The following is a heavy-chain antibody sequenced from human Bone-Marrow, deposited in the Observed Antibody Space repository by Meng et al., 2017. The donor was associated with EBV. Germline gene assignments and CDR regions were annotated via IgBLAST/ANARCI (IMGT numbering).Heavy chain of an antibody. CDR2: IYDGGTT. J-gene: IGHJ4*02. CDR1: GASFSGVSYN. D-gene: IGHD3-10*01. CDR3: AKSRSSTPGVVDY. Sequence: QVPLTGSGPGLGKLSEALSITCTGSGASFSGVSYNWSWIPQPPGKELEWIGYIYDGGTTIYTPSLKSRVTILVDASKNQFSLKLSSVTTADTAVYYCAKSRSSTPGVVDYWGQGTLVTVSS. V-gene: IGHV4-61*01.